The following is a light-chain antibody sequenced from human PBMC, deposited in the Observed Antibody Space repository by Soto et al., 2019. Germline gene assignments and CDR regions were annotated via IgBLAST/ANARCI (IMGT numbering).Light chain of an antibody. CDR2: EVT. CDR1: SSDVGGYNY. Sequence: QSVLTQPASVSGSPGQSIAISCTGSSSDVGGYNYVSWYQQHPGKAPQLIIYEVTNRPSGVSNRFYGSKSGNTASLTISGLQAEDEADYYCSSYTSSSTRVFGTGTKVTVL. J-gene: IGLJ1*01. V-gene: IGLV2-14*01. CDR3: SSYTSSSTRV.